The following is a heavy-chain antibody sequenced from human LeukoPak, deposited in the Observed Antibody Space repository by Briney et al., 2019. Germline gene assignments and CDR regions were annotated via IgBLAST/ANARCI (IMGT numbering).Heavy chain of an antibody. J-gene: IGHJ4*02. CDR2: INHSGST. Sequence: SETLSLTCAVYGGSFSGYYWSWIRQPPGKGLEWIGEINHSGSTNYNPSLKSRVTISVDTSKNQFSLKLSSVTAADTAVYYCAGARGYSGYGASYYFDYWGQGTLVTVSS. D-gene: IGHD5-12*01. CDR3: AGARGYSGYGASYYFDY. V-gene: IGHV4-34*01. CDR1: GGSFSGYY.